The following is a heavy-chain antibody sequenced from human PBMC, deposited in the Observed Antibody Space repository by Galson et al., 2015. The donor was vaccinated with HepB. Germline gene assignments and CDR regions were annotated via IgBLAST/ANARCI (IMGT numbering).Heavy chain of an antibody. CDR1: GLTFSSYA. CDR2: ISGSGGST. J-gene: IGHJ4*02. CDR3: AKGHRAATTLVGFDY. V-gene: IGHV3-23*01. Sequence: SLRFSCAASGLTFSSYAMNWVRQAPGKGLEWVSAISGSGGSTYYADSVKGRFTISRDNSKNTLYLQMNSLRAEDTAVYYCAKGHRAATTLVGFDYWGQGTLVTVSS. D-gene: IGHD1-7*01.